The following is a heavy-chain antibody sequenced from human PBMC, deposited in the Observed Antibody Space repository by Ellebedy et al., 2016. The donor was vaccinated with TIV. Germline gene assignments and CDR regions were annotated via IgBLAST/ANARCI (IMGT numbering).Heavy chain of an antibody. Sequence: GESLKISXAASGFTFSSYGMRWVRQAPGKGLEWVAVIWYDGSNKYYADSVKGRFTISRDNSKNTLYLQMNSLRAEDTAVYYCAREPMVRGVIRRGYAMDVWGQGTTVTVSS. D-gene: IGHD3-10*01. V-gene: IGHV3-33*01. J-gene: IGHJ6*02. CDR2: IWYDGSNK. CDR3: AREPMVRGVIRRGYAMDV. CDR1: GFTFSSYG.